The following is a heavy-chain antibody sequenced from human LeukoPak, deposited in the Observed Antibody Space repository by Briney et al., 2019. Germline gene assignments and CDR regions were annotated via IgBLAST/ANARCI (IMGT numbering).Heavy chain of an antibody. CDR1: GGTFSSYA. D-gene: IGHD2-15*01. J-gene: IGHJ6*02. Sequence: GASVKVSCTASGGTFSSYATSWVRQAPGQGLEWMGGIIPIFGTANYAQKFQGRVTITADESTSTAYMELSSLRSEDTAVYYCARSPAEDIVEPIDYYGMDVWGQGTTVTVSS. CDR3: ARSPAEDIVEPIDYYGMDV. CDR2: IIPIFGTA. V-gene: IGHV1-69*01.